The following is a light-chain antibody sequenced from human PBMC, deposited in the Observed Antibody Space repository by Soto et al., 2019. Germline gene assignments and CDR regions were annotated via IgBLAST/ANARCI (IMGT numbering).Light chain of an antibody. CDR1: SSDVGGYNY. V-gene: IGLV2-11*01. CDR3: CSYAGSYTFV. Sequence: QSVLTQPRSVSGSPGQSVTISWTGTSSDVGGYNYVSWYQQHPGKAPKLMIYDVSKRPSGVPDRFSGSKSGNTASLTISGLQAEDEADYYCCSYAGSYTFVFGGGTKLTVL. J-gene: IGLJ2*01. CDR2: DVS.